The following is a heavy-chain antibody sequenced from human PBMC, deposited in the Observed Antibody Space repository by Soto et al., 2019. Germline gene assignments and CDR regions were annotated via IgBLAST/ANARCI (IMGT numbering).Heavy chain of an antibody. CDR3: ARVTKPYYYDRSGYYLQSYYFDY. CDR1: GYTFTSYD. CDR2: MNPNSGNT. Sequence: GASVKVSCKASGYTFTSYDINWVRQATGQGLEWMGWMNPNSGNTGYAQKFQGRVTMTRNTSISTAYMELSSLRSEDTAVYYCARVTKPYYYDRSGYYLQSYYFDYWGQGTLVTVSS. J-gene: IGHJ4*02. D-gene: IGHD3-22*01. V-gene: IGHV1-8*01.